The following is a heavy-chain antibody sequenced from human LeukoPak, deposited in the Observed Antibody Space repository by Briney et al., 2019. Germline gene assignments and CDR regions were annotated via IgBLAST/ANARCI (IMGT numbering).Heavy chain of an antibody. CDR2: VRSRAYGGTP. CDR1: GFTFGDYA. V-gene: IGHV3-49*04. J-gene: IGHJ4*02. D-gene: IGHD4-17*01. Sequence: GGSLRLSSIASGFTFGDYAMDWVRQAPGKGLEWVGFVRSRAYGGTPEYGASVKGRFTISRDDSKAVAYLQMNSLTAEDTAVYYCSTPVYGDSDYWGQGTLVTVSS. CDR3: STPVYGDSDY.